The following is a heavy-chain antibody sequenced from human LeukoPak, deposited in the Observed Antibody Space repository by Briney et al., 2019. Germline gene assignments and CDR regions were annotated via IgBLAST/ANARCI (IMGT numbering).Heavy chain of an antibody. D-gene: IGHD6-6*01. CDR2: IKQDGSEK. J-gene: IGHJ4*02. Sequence: GGSLRLSCAASGFTFSSYWMSWVRQAPGKGLEWVAKIKQDGSEKYYVDSVKGRFTITRDNAKNSLYLQMNSLRAEDTAVYYCARVSSSAIFDYWGQGTLVTVSS. CDR1: GFTFSSYW. CDR3: ARVSSSAIFDY. V-gene: IGHV3-7*01.